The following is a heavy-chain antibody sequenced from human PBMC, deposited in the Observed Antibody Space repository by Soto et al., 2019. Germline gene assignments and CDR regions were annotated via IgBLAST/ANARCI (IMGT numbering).Heavy chain of an antibody. Sequence: SETLSLTCAVYGGSFSGYYWSWIRQPPGKGLEWIGEINHSGSTNYNPSLKSRVTISVDTSKNQFSLKLSSVTAADTAVYYCARGRNGSTVYYYYYMDVWGKGTTVTVSS. CDR1: GGSFSGYY. CDR3: ARGRNGSTVYYYYYMDV. CDR2: INHSGST. J-gene: IGHJ6*03. D-gene: IGHD2-2*01. V-gene: IGHV4-34*01.